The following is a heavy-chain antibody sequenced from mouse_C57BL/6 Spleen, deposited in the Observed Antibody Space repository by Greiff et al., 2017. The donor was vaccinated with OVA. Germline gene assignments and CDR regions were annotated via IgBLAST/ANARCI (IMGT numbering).Heavy chain of an antibody. CDR3: AREGDYYGSSYWYFDV. D-gene: IGHD1-1*01. V-gene: IGHV1-63*01. J-gene: IGHJ1*03. CDR1: GYTFTNYW. CDR2: IYPGGGYT. Sequence: QVQLQQSGAELVRPGTSVKMSCKASGYTFTNYWIGWAKQRPGHGLEWIGDIYPGGGYTTYNEKFKGKATLTADKSSSTAYMQFSSLTSEDSAIYYCAREGDYYGSSYWYFDVWGTGTTVTVSS.